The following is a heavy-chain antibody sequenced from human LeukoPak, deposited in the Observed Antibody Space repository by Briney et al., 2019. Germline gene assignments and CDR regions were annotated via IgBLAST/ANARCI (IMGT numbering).Heavy chain of an antibody. CDR3: ITDPAGVTTVTSPNYYFDY. V-gene: IGHV3-15*01. J-gene: IGHJ4*02. Sequence: GGSLRLSCAASGFTFSNAWMSWVRRAPGKGLEWVGRIRSKTYGGTTDYAAPVKGRFTISRDDSKNTLYLQMNSLKTEDTAVYYCITDPAGVTTVTSPNYYFDYWGQGTLVTVSS. CDR1: GFTFSNAW. CDR2: IRSKTYGGTT. D-gene: IGHD4-17*01.